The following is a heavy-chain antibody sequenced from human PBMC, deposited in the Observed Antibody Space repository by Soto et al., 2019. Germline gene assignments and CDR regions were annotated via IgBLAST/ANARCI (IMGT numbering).Heavy chain of an antibody. J-gene: IGHJ4*02. CDR3: ARKRYSSGWTFDY. CDR1: GYRFIDYF. V-gene: IGHV1-2*02. CDR2: INPKSGGT. D-gene: IGHD6-19*01. Sequence: ASVKVSCKASGYRFIDYFMHWVRRAPGQGLEWMGWINPKSGGTKIAQKFQGRTTMTRDTSINTVFMELSSLRSEDTAVYYCARKRYSSGWTFDYWGQGTLVTVSS.